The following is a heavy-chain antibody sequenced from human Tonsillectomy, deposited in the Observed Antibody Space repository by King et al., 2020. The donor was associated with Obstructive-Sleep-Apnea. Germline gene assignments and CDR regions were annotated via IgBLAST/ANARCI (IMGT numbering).Heavy chain of an antibody. Sequence: VQLQESGPGLVKPSQTLSLTCTVSGGXXSSSDFYWSXIRQPPGXGLEXVGCIFYNGSTSYNPXPKSQLXXSXGTAKKVFSLTLTSAAAADTAVYYCARGSDEXWGRGTLVTVSX. V-gene: IGHV4-30-4*01. J-gene: IGHJ2*01. CDR1: GGXXSSSDFY. CDR2: IFYNGST. CDR3: ARGSDEX.